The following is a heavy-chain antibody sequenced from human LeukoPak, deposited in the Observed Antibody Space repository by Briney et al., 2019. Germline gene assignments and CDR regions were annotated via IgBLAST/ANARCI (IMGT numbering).Heavy chain of an antibody. CDR2: ISSSSSYI. V-gene: IGHV3-21*01. D-gene: IGHD4-17*01. CDR3: ATGPPRDDYGDYPPRDY. CDR1: AFTFSSYS. J-gene: IGHJ4*02. Sequence: GGSLRLSCAASAFTFSSYSMNWVRQAPGKGLEWVSSISSSSSYIYYADSVKGRFTISRDNAKNSLYLQMNSLRAEDTAVYYCATGPPRDDYGDYPPRDYWGQGTLVTVSS.